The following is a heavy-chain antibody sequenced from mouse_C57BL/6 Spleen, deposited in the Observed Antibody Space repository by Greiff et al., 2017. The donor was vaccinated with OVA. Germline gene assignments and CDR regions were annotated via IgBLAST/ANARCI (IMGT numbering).Heavy chain of an antibody. CDR2: IDPSDSYT. J-gene: IGHJ3*01. V-gene: IGHV1-69*01. Sequence: VQLQQPGAELVMPGASVKLSCKASGYTFTSYWMHWVKQRPGQGLEWIGEIDPSDSYTNYNQKFKGKSTLTVDKSSSPSYMLLSSLTSEDSAVYYCARGGYYRGFAYWGQGTLVTVSA. D-gene: IGHD2-3*01. CDR1: GYTFTSYW. CDR3: ARGGYYRGFAY.